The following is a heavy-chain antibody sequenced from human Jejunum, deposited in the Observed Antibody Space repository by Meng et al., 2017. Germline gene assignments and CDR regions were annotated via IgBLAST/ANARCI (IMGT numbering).Heavy chain of an antibody. J-gene: IGHJ4*02. D-gene: IGHD6-25*01. CDR2: IWNDGTNE. V-gene: IGHV3-33*01. CDR3: ARELGSGQYDY. Sequence: VQLVESGGGVVQPGRSLRLSCEASGFTFWSYGMHWVRQPRGKGLEWVASIWNDGTNEKYADSVKGRFIISTDNFKKTVDLQMNGLRAEDTAVYYCARELGSGQYDYWGQGALVTVSS. CDR1: GFTFWSYG.